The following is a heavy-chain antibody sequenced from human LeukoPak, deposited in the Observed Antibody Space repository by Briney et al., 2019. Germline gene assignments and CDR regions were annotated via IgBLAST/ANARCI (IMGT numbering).Heavy chain of an antibody. CDR1: GGSFSGYY. CDR2: INHRGTT. J-gene: IGHJ4*02. D-gene: IGHD3-22*01. CDR3: ARGSSCGASGYPYFDH. Sequence: PSETLSLTCAVYGGSFSGYYWSWIRQSPGKGLEWIGEINHRGTTRYNASLESRVTISLDTSKNQFSLEVTSVTAADTATYYCARGSSCGASGYPYFDHWGQGTLVPVSS. V-gene: IGHV4-34*01.